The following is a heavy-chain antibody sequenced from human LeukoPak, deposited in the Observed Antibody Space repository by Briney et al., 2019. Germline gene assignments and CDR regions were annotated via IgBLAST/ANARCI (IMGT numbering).Heavy chain of an antibody. CDR3: VRVDNARAFDP. V-gene: IGHV1-2*02. J-gene: IGHJ5*02. Sequence: ASLNVSCKASGYTFTGYYLHWVRQAPGQGLEWMGWINPNSGATNYAQKFRGRVTMTRETSIHTAYLELNSLKSDDTAVYYCVRVDNARAFDPWGQGCLVIVSS. D-gene: IGHD2-2*03. CDR1: GYTFTGYY. CDR2: INPNSGAT.